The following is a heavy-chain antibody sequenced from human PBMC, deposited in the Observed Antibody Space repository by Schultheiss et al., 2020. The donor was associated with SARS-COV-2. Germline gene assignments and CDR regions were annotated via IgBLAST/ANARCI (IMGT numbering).Heavy chain of an antibody. CDR2: ISSSSSYI. CDR1: GFTFSSYG. V-gene: IGHV3-21*01. Sequence: GESLKISCAASGFTFSSYGMHWVRQAPGKGLEWVSSISSSSSYIYYVDSVKGRFTISRDNAKNSLYLQMNSLRAEDTAVYYCARDGTSKYSSSSSDLYYYGMDVWGQGTTVTVSS. D-gene: IGHD6-6*01. CDR3: ARDGTSKYSSSSSDLYYYGMDV. J-gene: IGHJ6*02.